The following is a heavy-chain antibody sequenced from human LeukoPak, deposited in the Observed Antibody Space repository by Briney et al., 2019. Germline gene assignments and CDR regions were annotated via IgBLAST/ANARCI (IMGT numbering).Heavy chain of an antibody. CDR2: ISSSGSTI. J-gene: IGHJ5*02. CDR1: GFTFSDYY. CDR3: ASTDVTVTRFDP. D-gene: IGHD4-17*01. V-gene: IGHV3-11*01. Sequence: PGGSLRLSCAASGFTFSDYYMSWIRQAPGKGLEWVSYISSSGSTIYYADSVKGRFTISRDNVKNSLYLQMNSLRAEDTAVYYCASTDVTVTRFDPWGQGTLVTVSS.